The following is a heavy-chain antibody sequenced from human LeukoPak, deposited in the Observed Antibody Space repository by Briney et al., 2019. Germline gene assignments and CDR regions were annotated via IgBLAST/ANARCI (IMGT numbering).Heavy chain of an antibody. V-gene: IGHV3-23*01. CDR1: GFTFSSYA. Sequence: GGSLRLSCSASGFTFSSYAMSWVRQAPGKGLEWVSAIRGSGGSTYYADSVKGRFTISRDNSKNTLYLQMNSLRAEDTAVYYCAKTTVVIRPYYFDYWGQGTLVTVSS. CDR3: AKTTVVIRPYYFDY. CDR2: IRGSGGST. D-gene: IGHD4-23*01. J-gene: IGHJ4*02.